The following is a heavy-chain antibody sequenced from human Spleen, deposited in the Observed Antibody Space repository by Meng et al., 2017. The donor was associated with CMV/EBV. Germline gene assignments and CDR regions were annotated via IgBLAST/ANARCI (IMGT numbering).Heavy chain of an antibody. CDR3: AKDSPIDY. J-gene: IGHJ4*02. CDR1: GFTFDDYN. V-gene: IGHV3-43*01. Sequence: GGSLRLSCAASGFTFDDYNIHWVRQVPGKGLEWVSLISWDGGKTYYADSVKGRFTISRDNSKNTLYLQMNSLRAEDTAVYYCAKDSPIDYWGQGTLVTVSS. CDR2: ISWDGGKT.